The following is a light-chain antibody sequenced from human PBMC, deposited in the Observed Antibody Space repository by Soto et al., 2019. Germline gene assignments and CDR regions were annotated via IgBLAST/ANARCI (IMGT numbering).Light chain of an antibody. CDR3: CSYADSYTLV. J-gene: IGLJ2*01. CDR2: DVS. Sequence: QSARTQPRSVSGSPGQSVTISCTGTSSDVGGYNYVSWYQQHPGKAPKLMIYDVSKRPSGVPDRFSGSKSGNTASLTISGLQAEDEADYYCCSYADSYTLVFGGGTKLTVL. CDR1: SSDVGGYNY. V-gene: IGLV2-11*01.